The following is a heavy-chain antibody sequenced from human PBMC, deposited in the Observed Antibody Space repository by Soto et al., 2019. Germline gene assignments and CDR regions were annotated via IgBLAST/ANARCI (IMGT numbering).Heavy chain of an antibody. J-gene: IGHJ4*02. V-gene: IGHV3-30*03. Sequence: QVQLVESGGGVVQHGRSLSLSCAASGFTFSSYGMHWVRQAPGKGLEWVAVISYDGSNKYYADSVKGRFTISRDNSKNTLYLQMNSLRAEDTAGYYCARSPYSVSYLAYFDYWGQGTLVTVSS. CDR2: ISYDGSNK. CDR3: ARSPYSVSYLAYFDY. CDR1: GFTFSSYG. D-gene: IGHD1-26*01.